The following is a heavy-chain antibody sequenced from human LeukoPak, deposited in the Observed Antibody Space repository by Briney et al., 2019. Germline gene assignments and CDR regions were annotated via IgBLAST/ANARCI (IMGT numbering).Heavy chain of an antibody. V-gene: IGHV3-21*01. D-gene: IGHD3-10*01. J-gene: IGHJ4*02. CDR1: GFSFTSHV. CDR3: ARDQRGSPYYFDY. CDR2: IGGSGSDT. Sequence: GGSLRLSCAASGFSFTSHVMIWVRQAPGKGLEWVSAIGGSGSDTYYADSVKGRFTISRDNAKNSLYLQMNSLRAEDTAVYYCARDQRGSPYYFDYWGQGTLVTVSS.